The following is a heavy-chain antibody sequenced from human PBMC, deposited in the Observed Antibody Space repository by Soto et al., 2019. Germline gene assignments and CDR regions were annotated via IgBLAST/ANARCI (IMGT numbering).Heavy chain of an antibody. CDR3: ARQQLEPYFDY. Sequence: GGSLRLSCAASGFAFSSYSMNWVRQAPGKGLEWVSSISSSSSYIYYADSVKGRFTISGDNAKNSLDLQMNSLRAEDTAVYYCARQQLEPYFDYWGQGTLVTVSS. D-gene: IGHD6-13*01. J-gene: IGHJ4*02. CDR2: ISSSSSYI. V-gene: IGHV3-21*01. CDR1: GFAFSSYS.